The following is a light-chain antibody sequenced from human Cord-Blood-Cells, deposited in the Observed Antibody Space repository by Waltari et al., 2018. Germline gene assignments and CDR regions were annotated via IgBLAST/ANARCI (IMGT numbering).Light chain of an antibody. V-gene: IGKV3-11*01. CDR2: DAS. CDR3: QQRSNWPPALT. J-gene: IGKJ4*01. CDR1: QSVSSY. Sequence: IVFTQFPASLSLSPGERATLPCRASQSVSSYLAWYQQIPGQAPRLLIYDASNRATGNQARFSSSGSGIDFTLTISSLEPEDFAVYYCQQRSNWPPALTFGGGTKVEIK.